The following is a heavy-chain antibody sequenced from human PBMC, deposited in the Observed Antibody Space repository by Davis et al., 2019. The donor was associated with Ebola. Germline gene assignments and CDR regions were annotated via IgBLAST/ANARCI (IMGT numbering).Heavy chain of an antibody. Sequence: GESLKISCAASGSTFSSYGMHWVRQAPGKGLEWVAVISYDGSNKYYADSVKGRFTISRDNSKNTLYLQMNSLTAEDTAVYYCARGDGYNYWGDWGQGTLVTVSS. J-gene: IGHJ4*02. V-gene: IGHV3-30*03. CDR1: GSTFSSYG. CDR3: ARGDGYNYWGD. CDR2: ISYDGSNK. D-gene: IGHD5-24*01.